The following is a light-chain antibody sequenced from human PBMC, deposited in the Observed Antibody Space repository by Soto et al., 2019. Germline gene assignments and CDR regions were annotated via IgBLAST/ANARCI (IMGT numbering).Light chain of an antibody. J-gene: IGKJ1*01. Sequence: PGERATLSCRASQSVSSSSLAWYQQKRGQAPRLLIHGASSRATGIPDRFIGSGSGTDFTLTISRLEPEDFAVYYCQQYGGSPRTFGQGTKVEVK. V-gene: IGKV3-20*01. CDR3: QQYGGSPRT. CDR2: GAS. CDR1: QSVSSSS.